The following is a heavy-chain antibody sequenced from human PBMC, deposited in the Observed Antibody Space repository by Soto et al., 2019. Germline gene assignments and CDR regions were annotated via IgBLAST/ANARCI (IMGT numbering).Heavy chain of an antibody. CDR1: GDTVSRFA. CDR3: XXXXSXYGMDV. CDR2: IIPIFGTA. J-gene: IGHJ6*02. V-gene: IGHV1-69*12. Sequence: QVQLVQSGTEMKKPGSSXKVSCXVSGDTVSRFAINWVRQAPGQGLEWMGGIIPIFGTANYAQKFHGRVTIHADDSTSTAYMELSSLRSQXTXXXXCXXXXSXYGMDVWGQGTTITVSS.